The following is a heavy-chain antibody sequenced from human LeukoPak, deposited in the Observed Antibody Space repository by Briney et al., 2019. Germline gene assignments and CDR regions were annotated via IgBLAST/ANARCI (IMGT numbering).Heavy chain of an antibody. J-gene: IGHJ4*02. CDR3: ANSDSSGYPSDY. Sequence: GGSLRLSCAASGFTSSSYAMSWVRQVPGKGLEWVSAISGSGGSTYYADSVKDRFTISRDNSKNTLYLQMNSLRAEDTAVYYCANSDSSGYPSDYWGQGTLVTASS. V-gene: IGHV3-23*01. D-gene: IGHD3-22*01. CDR1: GFTSSSYA. CDR2: ISGSGGST.